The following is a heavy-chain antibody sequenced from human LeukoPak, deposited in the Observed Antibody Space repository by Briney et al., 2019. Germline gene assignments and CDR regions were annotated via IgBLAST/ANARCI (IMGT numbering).Heavy chain of an antibody. V-gene: IGHV6-1*01. CDR2: TYYRSEWYN. D-gene: IGHD5-18*01. CDR3: ARERIQLWLSYYGMDV. J-gene: IGHJ6*02. CDR1: GDSVSSNSAA. Sequence: SQTLSLTCAISGDSVSSNSAAWNWVRQSPSRGLEWLGRTYYRSEWYNDYAESVKSRITINPDTSKNQFSLQLNSVTPEDTAVYYCARERIQLWLSYYGMDVWGQGTTVTVSS.